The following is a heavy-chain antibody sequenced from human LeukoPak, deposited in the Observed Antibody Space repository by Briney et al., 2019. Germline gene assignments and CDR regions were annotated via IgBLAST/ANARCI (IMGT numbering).Heavy chain of an antibody. V-gene: IGHV3-21*01. CDR3: ARGGYYYDSSGYYFHY. Sequence: GGSLRLSCAASGFTFSSYSMNWVRQAPGKGLEWVSSISSSSSYIYYADSVKGRFTISRDNAKNSLYLQMNSLRAEDTAVYYGARGGYYYDSSGYYFHYWGQGTLVTVSS. CDR1: GFTFSSYS. J-gene: IGHJ4*02. D-gene: IGHD3-22*01. CDR2: ISSSSSYI.